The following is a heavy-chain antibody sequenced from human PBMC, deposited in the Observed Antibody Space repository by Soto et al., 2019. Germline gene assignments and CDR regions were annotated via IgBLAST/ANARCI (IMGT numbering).Heavy chain of an antibody. J-gene: IGHJ6*02. CDR1: GFTFSSYG. D-gene: IGHD6-19*01. CDR3: ARDGAGLYYYCGMDF. Sequence: GGSLRLSCAASGFTFSSYGMHWVRQAPGKGLEWVAVIWYDGSNKYYADSVKGRFTISRDNSKNTLYLQMNSLRAEDTAVYYCARDGAGLYYYCGMDFWGQGTTVTVSS. CDR2: IWYDGSNK. V-gene: IGHV3-33*01.